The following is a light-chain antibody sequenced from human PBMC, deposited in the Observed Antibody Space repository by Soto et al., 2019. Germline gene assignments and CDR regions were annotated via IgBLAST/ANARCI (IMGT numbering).Light chain of an antibody. CDR1: QSISSW. V-gene: IGKV1-5*03. CDR2: KAS. CDR3: QQYNSYPGT. J-gene: IGKJ1*01. Sequence: DIQMTQSPSTLSASVGDRVTITCRASQSISSWLAWYQQQPGKAPKLLIYKASSLESGVPSRFSGSGSGTEFTLTISSLQPDYFATYYCQQYNSYPGTFGQGTEVEIK.